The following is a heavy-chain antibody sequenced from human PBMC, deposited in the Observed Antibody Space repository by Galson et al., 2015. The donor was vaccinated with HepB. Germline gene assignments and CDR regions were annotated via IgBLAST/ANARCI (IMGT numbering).Heavy chain of an antibody. D-gene: IGHD3-16*01. Sequence: SLRLSCAASGFTFSSYALNWVRQAPGKGLKWVSGISGVGGITYYADSVKGRFTISRDNPKNTLYLQINSLNAEDTAVYYCAKALVGVMVGAMDVWGQGTTVTVSS. CDR3: AKALVGVMVGAMDV. CDR1: GFTFSSYA. CDR2: ISGVGGIT. V-gene: IGHV3-23*01. J-gene: IGHJ6*02.